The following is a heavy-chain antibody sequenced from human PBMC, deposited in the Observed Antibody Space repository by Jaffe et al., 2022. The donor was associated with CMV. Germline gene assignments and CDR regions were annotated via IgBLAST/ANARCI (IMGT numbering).Heavy chain of an antibody. V-gene: IGHV4-59*08. J-gene: IGHJ4*02. CDR2: IYYSGST. Sequence: QVQLQESGPGLVKPSETLSLTCTVSGGSISSYYWSWIRQPPGKGLEWIGYIYYSGSTNYNPSLKSRVTISVDTSKNQFSLKLSSVTAADTAVYYCARHGRHCTNGVCYDFDYWGQGTLVTVSS. CDR3: ARHGRHCTNGVCYDFDY. CDR1: GGSISSYY. D-gene: IGHD2-8*01.